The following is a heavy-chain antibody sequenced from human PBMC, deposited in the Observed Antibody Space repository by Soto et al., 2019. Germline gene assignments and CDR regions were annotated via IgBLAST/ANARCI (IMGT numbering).Heavy chain of an antibody. CDR1: GYTFTSYA. V-gene: IGHV1-3*01. CDR3: SRVDPGETSPFDN. Sequence: ASVKVSCKASGYTFTSYAMHWVRQAPGQRLEWMGWINPCDGSRMFAQSFQGRVTFTRDTSTSTVYMELSGLRSDDTAVYYCSRVDPGETSPFDNWGQGTQVTVSS. J-gene: IGHJ4*02. D-gene: IGHD3-10*01. CDR2: INPCDGSR.